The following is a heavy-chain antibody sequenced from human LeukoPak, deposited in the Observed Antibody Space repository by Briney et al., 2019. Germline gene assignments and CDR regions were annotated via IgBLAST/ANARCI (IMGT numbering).Heavy chain of an antibody. D-gene: IGHD4-17*01. CDR2: IYSGGTT. Sequence: GGSVRLSCAASGFTFSSYWMSWVRQAPGRGLEWVSVIYSGGTTYYADSVKGRFTISRDNSKNTLYLQMNSLRAEDTAVYYCARDASTVTTFDYWGQGTLVTVSS. V-gene: IGHV3-66*01. CDR3: ARDASTVTTFDY. CDR1: GFTFSSYW. J-gene: IGHJ4*02.